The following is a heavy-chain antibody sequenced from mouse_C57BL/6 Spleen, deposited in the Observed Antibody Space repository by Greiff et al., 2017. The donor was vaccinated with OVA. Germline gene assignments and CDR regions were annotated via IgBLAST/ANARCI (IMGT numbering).Heavy chain of an antibody. V-gene: IGHV1-50*01. CDR3: ARGRWYYGSSYDYYAMDY. D-gene: IGHD1-1*01. CDR2: IDPSDSYT. J-gene: IGHJ4*01. CDR1: GYTFTSYW. Sequence: VQLQQPGAELVKPGASVKLSCKASGYTFTSYWMQWVKQRPGQGLEWIGEIDPSDSYTNYNQKFKGKATLTVDTSSSTAYMQLSSLTSEDSAVYYCARGRWYYGSSYDYYAMDYWGQGTSVTVSS.